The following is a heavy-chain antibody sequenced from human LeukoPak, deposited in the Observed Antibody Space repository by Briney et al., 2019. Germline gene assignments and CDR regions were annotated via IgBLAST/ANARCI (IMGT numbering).Heavy chain of an antibody. CDR3: AKTNYFDSSGDKPYTTHFDY. D-gene: IGHD3-22*01. Sequence: PGGSLRLSCAASGFIFSKYTMSWVRQAPGKALEWFSAIGGSRGKTFYAESVKGRFTISRDISKNTLFLQMDSLRAEDTAIYYCAKTNYFDSSGDKPYTTHFDYWGQGTLVTVSS. CDR2: IGGSRGKT. CDR1: GFIFSKYT. J-gene: IGHJ4*02. V-gene: IGHV3-23*01.